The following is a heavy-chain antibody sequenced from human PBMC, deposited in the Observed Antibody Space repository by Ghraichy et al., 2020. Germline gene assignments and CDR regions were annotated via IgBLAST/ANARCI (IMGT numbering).Heavy chain of an antibody. CDR3: ARGKRIYYYYYMDV. V-gene: IGHV1-8*01. CDR1: GYTFTSYD. CDR2: MNPNSGNT. Sequence: ASVKVSCKASGYTFTSYDINWVRQATGQGLEWMGWMNPNSGNTGYAQKFQGRVTMTRNTSISTAYMELSSLRSEDTAVYYCARGKRIYYYYYMDVWGKGTTVTVSS. J-gene: IGHJ6*03. D-gene: IGHD2-15*01.